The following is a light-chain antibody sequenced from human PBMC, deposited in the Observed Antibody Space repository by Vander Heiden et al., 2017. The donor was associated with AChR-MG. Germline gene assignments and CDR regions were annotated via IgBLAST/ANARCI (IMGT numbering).Light chain of an antibody. CDR2: DDI. V-gene: IGLV3-21*03. CDR3: QAWDRSRNQVV. Sequence: SSVLTQPPSVSVAPGKTATITCGLDHTVIKLVHWYQQKPGKAPGLVVYDDIDRPSEIPERFSGSSSGNTATLTISRVEAGDEDDYYCQAWDRSRNQVVFGGGTKLTGL. J-gene: IGLJ2*01. CDR1: HTVIKL.